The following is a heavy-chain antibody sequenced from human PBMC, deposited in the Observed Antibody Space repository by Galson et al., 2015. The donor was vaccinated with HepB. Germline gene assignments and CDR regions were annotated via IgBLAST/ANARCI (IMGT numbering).Heavy chain of an antibody. CDR2: TYNSGSP. Sequence: TLSLTCAVSGASVSSGYHFWSWIRQPPGKGLAWIGYTYNSGSPNYSSSLKSRVTISLDTSKNQFSLKLTSVTAADTAVYFCARDGSYGDYKFWGQGILVTVSS. J-gene: IGHJ4*02. V-gene: IGHV4-61*01. D-gene: IGHD4-17*01. CDR1: GASVSSGYHF. CDR3: ARDGSYGDYKF.